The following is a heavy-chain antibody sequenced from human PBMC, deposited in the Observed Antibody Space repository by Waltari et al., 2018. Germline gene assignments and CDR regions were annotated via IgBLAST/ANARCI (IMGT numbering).Heavy chain of an antibody. V-gene: IGHV3-7*01. J-gene: IGHJ4*02. CDR3: ARGVDDDSGYRPCDY. D-gene: IGHD5-12*01. CDR2: IKQDGSEK. Sequence: EVQLVESGGGLVQPGGSLRLSCAASVFTFTRDWRTWVRQPPGKGLEWVANIKQDGSEKFYVASAKGRFTISRDNAKDSLHLQMNTLTAEDTAVYYCARGVDDDSGYRPCDYWGQGTLVSVSS. CDR1: VFTFTRDW.